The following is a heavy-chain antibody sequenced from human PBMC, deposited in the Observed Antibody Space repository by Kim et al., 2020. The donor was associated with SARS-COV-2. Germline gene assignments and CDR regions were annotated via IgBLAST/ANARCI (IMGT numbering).Heavy chain of an antibody. D-gene: IGHD6-13*01. CDR2: IYYSGSS. CDR3: ARVTGQQLILTVVVNWFDR. J-gene: IGHJ5*02. V-gene: IGHV4-61*01. CDR1: GGSVSSGSYY. Sequence: SETLSLTCTVSGGSVSSGSYYWSRIRQPPGKGLEWIGYIYYSGSSNYNPSLKSRVTISVDTSKNQFFLKLSSVTAAGTAVYYCARVTGQQLILTVVVNWFDRGGQGTLVTVSS.